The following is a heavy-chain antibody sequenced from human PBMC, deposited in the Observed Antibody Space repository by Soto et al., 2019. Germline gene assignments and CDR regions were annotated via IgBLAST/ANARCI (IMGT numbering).Heavy chain of an antibody. Sequence: EVQLVESGGGLVQPGESLGLSGAVSGFSFSDYNMNWVRQAPGKGLELVSYINSNGGVISYAGSVRGRFTISRDNAKNCGYLQMNSLSDADTAVYYCARDGPIAAAVTPKPYYFDYWGRGTLVTVSS. D-gene: IGHD6-25*01. CDR2: INSNGGVI. CDR1: GFSFSDYN. J-gene: IGHJ4*02. V-gene: IGHV3-48*02. CDR3: ARDGPIAAAVTPKPYYFDY.